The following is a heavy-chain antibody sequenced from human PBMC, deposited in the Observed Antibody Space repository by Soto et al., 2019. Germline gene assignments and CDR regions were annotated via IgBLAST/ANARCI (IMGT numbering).Heavy chain of an antibody. CDR2: IKSKTDGGTT. V-gene: IGHV3-15*01. D-gene: IGHD3-22*01. J-gene: IGHJ4*02. CDR1: GFTFSNAW. CDR3: TTEVPPWVISRRYYYDSSGYYSDY. Sequence: GGSLRLSCAASGFTFSNAWMSWVRQAPGKGLEWVGRIKSKTDGGTTDYAAPVKGRFTISRDDSKNTLYLQMNSLKTEDTAVCYCTTEVPPWVISRRYYYDSSGYYSDYWGQGTLVTVSS.